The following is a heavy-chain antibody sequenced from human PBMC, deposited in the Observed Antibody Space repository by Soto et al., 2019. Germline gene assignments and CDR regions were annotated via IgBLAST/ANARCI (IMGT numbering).Heavy chain of an antibody. CDR1: GDSISSYY. CDR3: ASYEAGDYDYIWGSPVFAGAFDI. D-gene: IGHD3-16*01. J-gene: IGHJ3*02. CDR2: IYNSGST. V-gene: IGHV4-59*01. Sequence: SETLSLTCTVSGDSISSYYWSWIRQPPGKGLEWIGYIYNSGSTNYNPSLKSRATLSVDTSNNQFSLKLRSVTAADTAVYYCASYEAGDYDYIWGSPVFAGAFDIWGQGTMVTVSS.